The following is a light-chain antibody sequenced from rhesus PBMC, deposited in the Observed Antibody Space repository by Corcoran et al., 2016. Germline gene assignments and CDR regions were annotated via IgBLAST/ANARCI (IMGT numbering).Light chain of an antibody. Sequence: EIVMTQSPATLSLSPGERATLSCRASQSVSSSLAWYQQRPGQAPRLLIYGASSRATGSPDRFSGSGSGTDLTLTISSLEPEDVAVYYCLQHSNWPMYSFGQGTKVEIK. CDR2: GAS. CDR3: LQHSNWPMYS. J-gene: IGKJ2*01. V-gene: IGKV3-24*01. CDR1: QSVSSS.